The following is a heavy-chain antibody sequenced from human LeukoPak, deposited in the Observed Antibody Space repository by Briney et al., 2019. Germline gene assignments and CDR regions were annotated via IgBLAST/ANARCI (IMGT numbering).Heavy chain of an antibody. V-gene: IGHV3-74*01. CDR2: IYSDGSST. CDR3: AKGYCSSTSCYLTQYYYYYMDV. CDR1: GFTFSNFW. D-gene: IGHD2-2*01. Sequence: GGSLRLSCAASGFTFSNFWMHWVRQAPGKGLVWVSRIYSDGSSTSYADSVKGRFTISRDNAKNTLYLQMNSLRAEDTAVYYCAKGYCSSTSCYLTQYYYYYMDVWGKGTTVTVSS. J-gene: IGHJ6*03.